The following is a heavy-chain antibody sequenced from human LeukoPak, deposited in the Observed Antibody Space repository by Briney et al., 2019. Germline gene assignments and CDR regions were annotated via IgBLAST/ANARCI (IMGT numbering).Heavy chain of an antibody. CDR3: AKSYYDFWSGYYTIWDY. V-gene: IGHV3-30*18. Sequence: QAGGSLRLSCAASGFTFSIYAMHWVRQAPGKGLEWVAVISYDGSNKYYAESVKGRFTISRDNSKNTLYLQMNSLRDEDTAVYYCAKSYYDFWSGYYTIWDYWGQGTLVTVSS. CDR1: GFTFSIYA. CDR2: ISYDGSNK. D-gene: IGHD3-3*01. J-gene: IGHJ4*02.